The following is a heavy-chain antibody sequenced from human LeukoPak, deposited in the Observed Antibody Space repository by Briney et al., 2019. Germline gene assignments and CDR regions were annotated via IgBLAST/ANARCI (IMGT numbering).Heavy chain of an antibody. D-gene: IGHD4-17*01. CDR1: GGSFSGYY. Sequence: SGTLSLTCAVYGGSFSGYYWSWIRQPPGKGLEWIGEINHSGSTNYNPSLKSRVTISVDTSKNQFSLKLSSVTAADTAVYYCARGRGGAVYYGVPRNWFDPWGQGTLVTVSS. CDR2: INHSGST. CDR3: ARGRGGAVYYGVPRNWFDP. J-gene: IGHJ5*02. V-gene: IGHV4-34*01.